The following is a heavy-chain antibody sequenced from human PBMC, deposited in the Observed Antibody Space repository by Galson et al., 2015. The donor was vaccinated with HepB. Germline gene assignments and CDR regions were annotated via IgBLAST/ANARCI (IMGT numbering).Heavy chain of an antibody. D-gene: IGHD3-9*01. CDR1: GGSFSGYY. CDR2: INHSGST. J-gene: IGHJ5*02. V-gene: IGHV4-34*01. CDR3: ARGRPSQHRVILTGYADNWFDP. Sequence: SETLSLTCAVYGGSFSGYYWSWIRQPPGKWLEWIGEINHSGSTNYNPSLKSRVTISVDTSKNQFSLKLSSVTAADTAVYYCARGRPSQHRVILTGYADNWFDPWGQGTLVTVSS.